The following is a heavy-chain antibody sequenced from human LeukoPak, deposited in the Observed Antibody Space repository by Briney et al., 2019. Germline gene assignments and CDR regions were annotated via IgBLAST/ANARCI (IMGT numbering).Heavy chain of an antibody. CDR3: ATARYCSGGSCFPQLTPDY. D-gene: IGHD2-15*01. CDR2: IRYDGSNK. J-gene: IGHJ4*01. CDR1: GFTLSSYG. Sequence: GGSLRLSCAASGFTLSSYGMHWVRQAPDRGREWVAFIRYDGSNKFYADSVKGRFTISRHNSEHTLYLQINSQSARHRAVYYCATARYCSGGSCFPQLTPDYWGQGTLVTVSS. V-gene: IGHV3-30*02.